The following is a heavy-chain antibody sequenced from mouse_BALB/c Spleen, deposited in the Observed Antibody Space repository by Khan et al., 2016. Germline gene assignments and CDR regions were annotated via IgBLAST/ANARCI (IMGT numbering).Heavy chain of an antibody. Sequence: EVQLQESGPGLVKPSQSLFLTCTVTGYSITSDYAWNWIRQFPGNRLEWMGYISYSGSTSYNPSLKSRISITRDTSKNQFFLQLNSVTSEDTATYYCARSDDGDKDAMDYWGQGTSVTVSS. J-gene: IGHJ4*01. CDR1: GYSITSDYA. D-gene: IGHD1-1*01. CDR2: ISYSGST. V-gene: IGHV3-2*02. CDR3: ARSDDGDKDAMDY.